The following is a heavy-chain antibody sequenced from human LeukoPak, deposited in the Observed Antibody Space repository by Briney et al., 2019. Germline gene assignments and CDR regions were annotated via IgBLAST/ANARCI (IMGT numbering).Heavy chain of an antibody. CDR1: GGTFSSYA. CDR3: ARDNSVEDTAWWFDP. CDR2: INPSGGST. D-gene: IGHD4-23*01. J-gene: IGHJ5*02. V-gene: IGHV1-46*01. Sequence: ASVKVSCKASGGTFSSYAINWVRQATGQGLEWMGIINPSGGSTSYAQKFQGRVTMTRDMSTSTDYMELSSLRSEDTAVYYCARDNSVEDTAWWFDPWGQGTLVTVSS.